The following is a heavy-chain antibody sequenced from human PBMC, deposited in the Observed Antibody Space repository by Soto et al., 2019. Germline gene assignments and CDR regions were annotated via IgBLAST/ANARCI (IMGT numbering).Heavy chain of an antibody. CDR3: ARDQGGYYYYGMDV. CDR2: IIPILGIA. J-gene: IGHJ6*02. V-gene: IGHV1-69*08. D-gene: IGHD3-16*01. CDR1: GGTFSSYT. Sequence: QVQLVQSGAGVKKPGSSVKVSCKASGGTFSSYTISWVRQAPGQGLEWMGRIIPILGIANYAQKFQGRVTITADKSTSTAYMELSSLRSEDTAVYYCARDQGGYYYYGMDVWGQGTTVTVSS.